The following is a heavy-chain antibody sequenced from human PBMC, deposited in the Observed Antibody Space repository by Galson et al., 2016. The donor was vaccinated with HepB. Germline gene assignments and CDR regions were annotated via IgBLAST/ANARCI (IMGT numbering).Heavy chain of an antibody. V-gene: IGHV3-7*03. J-gene: IGHJ4*02. CDR2: IKEGGSKE. CDR1: GFSFSSSW. Sequence: SLRLSCAASGFSFSSSWMSWVRQAPGKGLEWVANIKEGGSKEYYVDSVKGRFTVSRDNAKNSLYLQMNNLRAEDTAMYYCARDRTDHGSGTYGHDSWGQGTLFTVSS. D-gene: IGHD3-16*01. CDR3: ARDRTDHGSGTYGHDS.